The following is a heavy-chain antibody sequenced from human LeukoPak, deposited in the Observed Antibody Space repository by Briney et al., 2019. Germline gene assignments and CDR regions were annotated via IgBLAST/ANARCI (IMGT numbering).Heavy chain of an antibody. CDR1: GFTFSNYA. CDR2: VSGSGGNT. Sequence: PGGSLRLSCAASGFTFSNYAMSWVRQAPGKGLEWVSSVSGSGGNTYYADSVKGRFIISRDNSRNTLYLQMSSLRADDTAVYYCARASGLIDPFEYWGQGILVTVSS. J-gene: IGHJ4*02. D-gene: IGHD3-16*02. V-gene: IGHV3-23*01. CDR3: ARASGLIDPFEY.